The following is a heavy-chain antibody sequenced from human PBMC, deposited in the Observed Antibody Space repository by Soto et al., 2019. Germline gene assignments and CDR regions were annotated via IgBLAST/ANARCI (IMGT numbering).Heavy chain of an antibody. D-gene: IGHD4-17*01. V-gene: IGHV1-69*02. CDR1: GGTFNNCT. J-gene: IGHJ3*02. CDR2: IIPIFGIT. CDR3: ARSSGYGDSSEGLDI. Sequence: QVQLVQSGAEVKKPGSSVRVSCKASGGTFNNCTISWVRQAPGQGLEWMGRIIPIFGITNYAQKFQGRVTITADKSTSTAYIELSTLRSEDTAVYYYARSSGYGDSSEGLDIWGQRTMVTVSS.